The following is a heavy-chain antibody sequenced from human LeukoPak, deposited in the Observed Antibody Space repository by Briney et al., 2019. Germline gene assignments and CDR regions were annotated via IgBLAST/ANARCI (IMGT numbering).Heavy chain of an antibody. J-gene: IGHJ3*02. CDR2: IYYTGNT. CDR3: ARGSGGYYTDDAFDI. Sequence: SETLSLTCPVSGGSITSSNYYWGWIRQPPGKGLEWIGSIYYTGNTYYNPSLKSRVTISVDTSKNQFSLKLSSVTAADTAVYYCARGSGGYYTDDAFDIWGQGTMVTVSS. D-gene: IGHD3-3*01. CDR1: GGSITSSNYY. V-gene: IGHV4-39*07.